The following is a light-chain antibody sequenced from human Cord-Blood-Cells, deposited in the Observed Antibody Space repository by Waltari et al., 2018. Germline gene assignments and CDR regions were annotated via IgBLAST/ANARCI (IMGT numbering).Light chain of an antibody. CDR3: CSYAGSSTFV. Sequence: QSALTQPASVSGSPGQSITIPCPGTSSDVGGSNLAHWYQQHPGKAPKLMIYEGSKRPSGVSNRFSGSKSGNTASLTISGLQAEDEADYYCCSYAGSSTFVFGGGTKLTVL. V-gene: IGLV2-23*03. CDR1: SSDVGGSNL. CDR2: EGS. J-gene: IGLJ2*01.